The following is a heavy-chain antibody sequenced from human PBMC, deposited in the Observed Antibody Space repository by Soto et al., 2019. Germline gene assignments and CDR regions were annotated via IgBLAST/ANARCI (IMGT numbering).Heavy chain of an antibody. Sequence: PGGSLRLSCAASGFTFSSYAMSWVRQAPGMGLEWVSTISGIAVATYYADSVKGRFTISRDNSKNTLSLKMNGLRAEDTAVYYCAKAPRPNWNWSYFDYWGQGTLVTVSS. D-gene: IGHD1-7*01. J-gene: IGHJ4*02. V-gene: IGHV3-23*01. CDR3: AKAPRPNWNWSYFDY. CDR2: ISGIAVAT. CDR1: GFTFSSYA.